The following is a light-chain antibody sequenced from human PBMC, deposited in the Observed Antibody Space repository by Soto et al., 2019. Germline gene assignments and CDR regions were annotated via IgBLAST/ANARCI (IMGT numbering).Light chain of an antibody. V-gene: IGKV1-9*01. CDR3: QQRNSFPIT. Sequence: IQLTQSPSSLSASVGDSVTITCRASQGISGYLTWYQQKPGKAPKVLIYVASTLQSGVPSRFSGSGSGTDFTLTISSLQPEDSATYYCQQRNSFPITFGQGTRLEIK. CDR2: VAS. CDR1: QGISGY. J-gene: IGKJ5*01.